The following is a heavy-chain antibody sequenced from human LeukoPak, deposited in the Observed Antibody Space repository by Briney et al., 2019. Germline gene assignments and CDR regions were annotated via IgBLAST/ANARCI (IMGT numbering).Heavy chain of an antibody. CDR1: GYTFTSHY. Sequence: GASVKVSCKASGYTFTSHYMHWVRQASGQGLEWMGIINPSGGRTSYPQKFRGRVTMTRDTSTGTAYMELSSLRSEDTAVYYCARGPDYYDSSGSDYYGMDVWGQGTTVTVSS. D-gene: IGHD3-22*01. CDR2: INPSGGRT. J-gene: IGHJ6*02. V-gene: IGHV1-46*01. CDR3: ARGPDYYDSSGSDYYGMDV.